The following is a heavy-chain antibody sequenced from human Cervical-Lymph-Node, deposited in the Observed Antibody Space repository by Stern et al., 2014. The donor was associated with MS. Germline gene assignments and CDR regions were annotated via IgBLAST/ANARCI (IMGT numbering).Heavy chain of an antibody. CDR1: GFTFSSYG. D-gene: IGHD5-24*01. CDR2: AWYDGSTA. Sequence: VQLVQSGGGVVQPGTSLRLSCAASGFTFSSYGMHWVRQAPGKGLEWVALAWYDGSTAYYTNSVKGRFTIYRDNSKNTLSLQMNSLTAEDTAVYYCARGHIPYAYNYLFDYWGQGTLVTVSS. CDR3: ARGHIPYAYNYLFDY. V-gene: IGHV3-33*01. J-gene: IGHJ4*02.